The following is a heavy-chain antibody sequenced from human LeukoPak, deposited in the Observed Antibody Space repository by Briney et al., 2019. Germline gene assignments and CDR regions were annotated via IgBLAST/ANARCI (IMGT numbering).Heavy chain of an antibody. D-gene: IGHD1-26*01. CDR1: GGSISSSSYY. J-gene: IGHJ4*02. V-gene: IGHV4-39*01. CDR3: ARQTSLGRAPFDY. CDR2: VYYSGST. Sequence: PSETLSLTCTVSGGSISSSSYYWGWIRQPPGKGLEWIGSVYYSGSTYYNPSLKSRVTISVDTSKNQFSLKLSSVTAADTAVYYCARQTSLGRAPFDYWGQGTLVTVSS.